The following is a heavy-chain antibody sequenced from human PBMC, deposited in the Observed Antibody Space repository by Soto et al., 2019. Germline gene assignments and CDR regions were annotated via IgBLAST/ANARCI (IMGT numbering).Heavy chain of an antibody. V-gene: IGHV3-30*18. D-gene: IGHD6-13*01. J-gene: IGHJ4*02. CDR3: AKGGRQRLVTSDFNY. CDR1: GFTFSDYA. CDR2: VSHDGRNT. Sequence: VQLVESGGGVVQPGRSLRLSCAASGFTFSDYAMHWVRQAPGKGLEWVAVVSHDGRNTHYADSVKGRFTISRDSSKNTVSLAMTSLRAEDTAVYYCAKGGRQRLVTSDFNYWGQGALVTVSS.